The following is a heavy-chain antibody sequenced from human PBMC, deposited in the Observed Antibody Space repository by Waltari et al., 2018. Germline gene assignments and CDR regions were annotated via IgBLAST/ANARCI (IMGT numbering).Heavy chain of an antibody. V-gene: IGHV4-39*01. J-gene: IGHJ5*02. Sequence: QLQLQESGPGLVKPSETLSLTCTVSGGSISRSSYYWGWIRQSPGKGLEWIGSIHYSGRIDYNPTLKSRVTISGDTSKNQFSLELTSVTAADTAVYYCARHWKKSGYRFDPWGQGTLVTVSS. CDR2: IHYSGRI. CDR3: ARHWKKSGYRFDP. CDR1: GGSISRSSYY. D-gene: IGHD5-12*01.